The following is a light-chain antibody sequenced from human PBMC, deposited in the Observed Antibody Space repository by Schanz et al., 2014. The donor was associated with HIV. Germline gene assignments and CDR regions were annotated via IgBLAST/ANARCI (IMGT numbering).Light chain of an antibody. Sequence: QSALTQPASVSGSPGQSISISCAGTSSDVGGDNFVSWYQQHPGRAPKLLVYDVTNRPSGVSSRFSGSKSGNTASLTISGLQAGDETDFYCSSYTSNNTVLFGGGTQLTVL. CDR1: SSDVGGDNF. CDR2: DVT. V-gene: IGLV2-14*03. J-gene: IGLJ2*01. CDR3: SSYTSNNTVL.